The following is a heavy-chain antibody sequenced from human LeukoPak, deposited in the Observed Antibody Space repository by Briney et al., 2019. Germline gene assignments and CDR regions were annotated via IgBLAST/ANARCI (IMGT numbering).Heavy chain of an antibody. CDR2: INWNGGRT. V-gene: IGHV3-20*04. Sequence: GGSLRLSCAASGFTLDAYGMSWVRQAPGKGLEWVYGINWNGGRTGYANSVKGRLTTSRDNAKNSLYLQMNCLRATDKALHYCARDVQNWFDTWGQGTLVTVSS. J-gene: IGHJ5*02. CDR3: ARDVQNWFDT. CDR1: GFTLDAYG.